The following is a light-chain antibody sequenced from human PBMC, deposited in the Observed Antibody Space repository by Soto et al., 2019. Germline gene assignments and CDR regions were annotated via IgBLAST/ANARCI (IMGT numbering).Light chain of an antibody. CDR1: SSDVGGYNY. J-gene: IGLJ3*02. CDR3: SSYTSRSTWV. Sequence: QSVLTQPASVSGSPGQSITISCTGTSSDVGGYNYVSWYQQHPGKAPKLMIYEVSNRPSGVSNRFSGSKSGNTASLTISGLQAEDEADYYCSSYTSRSTWVFGGGIKVTVL. V-gene: IGLV2-14*01. CDR2: EVS.